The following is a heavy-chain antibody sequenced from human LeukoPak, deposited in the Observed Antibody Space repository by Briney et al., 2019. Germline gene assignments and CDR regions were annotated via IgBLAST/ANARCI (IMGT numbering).Heavy chain of an antibody. J-gene: IGHJ6*03. Sequence: GGSLRLSCAASGFTFSTYAMHWVRQAPGKGLEWVAVISYDGSSKYYADSVKGRFTISRDNSKNTLYLQMNSLRAEDTAVYYCAKEDYYGSGSYYDSYYYMDVWGKGTTVTVSS. CDR3: AKEDYYGSGSYYDSYYYMDV. V-gene: IGHV3-30*04. D-gene: IGHD3-10*01. CDR1: GFTFSTYA. CDR2: ISYDGSSK.